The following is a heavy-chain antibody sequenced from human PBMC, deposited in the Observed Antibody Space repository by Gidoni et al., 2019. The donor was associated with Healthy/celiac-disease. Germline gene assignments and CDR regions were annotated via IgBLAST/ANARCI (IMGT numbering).Heavy chain of an antibody. Sequence: EVQLVESGGGLVKPGGSLRLSCAASGFTFSSYSMNWVRQAPGKGLEWVSTISSSSSYIYYADSVKGRFTTSRDNAKNSLYLQMNSLRAEDTAVYYCAKSFWSGYWTFDYWGQGTLVTVSS. CDR2: ISSSSSYI. CDR3: AKSFWSGYWTFDY. V-gene: IGHV3-21*01. J-gene: IGHJ4*02. D-gene: IGHD3-3*01. CDR1: GFTFSSYS.